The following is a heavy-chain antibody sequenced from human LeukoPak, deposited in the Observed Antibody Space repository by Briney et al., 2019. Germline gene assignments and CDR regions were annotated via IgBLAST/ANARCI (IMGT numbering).Heavy chain of an antibody. CDR3: ARDLYLWSHPSFDY. V-gene: IGHV3-23*01. CDR2: ISGSGDNT. J-gene: IGHJ4*02. CDR1: GFTFSSYA. Sequence: PGGSLRLSCAASGFTFSSYAMTWVRQAPGKGLEWVSAISGSGDNTYYADSVKGRFTISRDNSKNTLYLQMNSLRAEDTAVYYCARDLYLWSHPSFDYWGQGTLVTVSS. D-gene: IGHD3-10*01.